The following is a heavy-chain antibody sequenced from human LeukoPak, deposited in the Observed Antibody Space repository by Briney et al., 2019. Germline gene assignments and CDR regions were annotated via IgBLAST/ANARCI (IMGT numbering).Heavy chain of an antibody. CDR2: ISPGGGTST. Sequence: GGSLRLSCAASGFTFSSYTMSWVRQGPGKGLEWVSVISPGGGTSTSYADSVKGWFTISRDNSKNTLYLQMNNLRADDTAIYYCARSPPLGAFDYWGQGTLVTVSS. CDR1: GFTFSSYT. CDR3: ARSPPLGAFDY. J-gene: IGHJ4*02. V-gene: IGHV3-23*01. D-gene: IGHD4-17*01.